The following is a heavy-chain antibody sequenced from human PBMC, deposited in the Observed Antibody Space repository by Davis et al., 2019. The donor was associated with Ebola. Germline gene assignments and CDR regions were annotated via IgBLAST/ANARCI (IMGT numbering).Heavy chain of an antibody. CDR2: IRYDGSNK. CDR1: GFTFSSYG. J-gene: IGHJ4*02. Sequence: PGGSLRLSCAASGFTFSSYGMHWVRQAPGKGLEWVAFIRYDGSNKYYADSVKGRFTISRDNSKNTLYLQMNSLRAEDTAVYYCAKSVSFRSQWLVDYWGQGTLVTVSS. CDR3: AKSVSFRSQWLVDY. D-gene: IGHD6-19*01. V-gene: IGHV3-30*02.